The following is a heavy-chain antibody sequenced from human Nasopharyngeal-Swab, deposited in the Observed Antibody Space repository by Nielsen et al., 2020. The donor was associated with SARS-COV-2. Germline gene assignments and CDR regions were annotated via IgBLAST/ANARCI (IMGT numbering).Heavy chain of an antibody. V-gene: IGHV1-8*01. CDR3: ARGLIVATIFHYYYYMDV. D-gene: IGHD5-12*01. Sequence: ASVKVSCKASGYTFTTYDINWVRQATGQGLEWLGWMNPNSGNTGYAQKFQGGVTMTRNTSISTVYMELSSLRSEDTAVYYCARGLIVATIFHYYYYMDVWGKGTTVTVSS. CDR1: GYTFTTYD. CDR2: MNPNSGNT. J-gene: IGHJ6*03.